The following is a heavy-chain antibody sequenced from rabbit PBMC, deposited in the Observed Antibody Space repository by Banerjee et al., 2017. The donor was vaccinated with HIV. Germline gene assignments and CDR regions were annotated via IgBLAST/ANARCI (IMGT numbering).Heavy chain of an antibody. Sequence: QELLVESGGGLVKPEGSLTLTCTASGFSFSNGYVMCWVRQAPGKGLEWIACINTSSGNTVYASWAKGRFTISKTSSTTVTLQMTSLTAADTATYFCARFIASFAGYGYANLWGPGTLVTVS. CDR1: GFSFSNGYV. CDR3: ARFIASFAGYGYANL. J-gene: IGHJ4*01. CDR2: INTSSGNT. V-gene: IGHV1S45*01. D-gene: IGHD6-1*01.